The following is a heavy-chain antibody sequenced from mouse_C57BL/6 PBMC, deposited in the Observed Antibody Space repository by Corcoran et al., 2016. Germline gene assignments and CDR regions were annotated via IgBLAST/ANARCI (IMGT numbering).Heavy chain of an antibody. CDR1: GYTFTTYG. CDR3: ARVRTLGYYRYDAMDY. V-gene: IGHV9-3*01. Sequence: QIQLVQSGPELKKPGETVKISCKASGYTFTTYGMSWVKQAPGKGLKWMGWVNTYSGVTTYADDFKGRFAFSLETSASTAYLQINNHKNEDTATYCCARVRTLGYYRYDAMDYGGQGTAVTFSS. J-gene: IGHJ4*01. CDR2: VNTYSGVT. D-gene: IGHD2-3*01.